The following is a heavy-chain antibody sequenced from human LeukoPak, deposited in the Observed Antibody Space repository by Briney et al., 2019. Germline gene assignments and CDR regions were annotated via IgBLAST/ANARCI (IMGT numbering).Heavy chain of an antibody. Sequence: SVTLSLTCAVYGGSFSGYYWSWIRQPPGKGMEWIGEINHSGSTNYNPSLKSRVTISVDTSKNQFSLKLSSVTAADTAVYYCALGVSAGGDYWGQGTLVTVSS. CDR1: GGSFSGYY. CDR3: ALGVSAGGDY. V-gene: IGHV4-34*01. J-gene: IGHJ4*02. D-gene: IGHD2-8*02. CDR2: INHSGST.